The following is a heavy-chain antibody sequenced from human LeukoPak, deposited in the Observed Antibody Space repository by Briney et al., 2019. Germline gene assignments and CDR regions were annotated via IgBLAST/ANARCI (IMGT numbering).Heavy chain of an antibody. CDR1: GFSFSHSS. V-gene: IGHV3-21*01. J-gene: IGHJ4*02. CDR3: ARDATGWSRDC. CDR2: IDASSHYI. D-gene: IGHD6-19*01. Sequence: GGSLRLSCAASGFSFSHSSMSWIRQAPGEGLEWVSTIDASSHYIVYADSVKGRFTVSRDNAKNSLYLQMNSLSAEDTADYYCARDATGWSRDCWGQGTLVTVAS.